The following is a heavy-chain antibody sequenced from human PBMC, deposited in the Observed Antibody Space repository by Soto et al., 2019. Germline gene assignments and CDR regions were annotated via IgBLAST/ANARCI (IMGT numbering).Heavy chain of an antibody. CDR3: ARGSFYYYYGMDV. J-gene: IGHJ6*02. Sequence: GESLKISCAASGFTFSSYWMSWVRQAPGKGLEWVANIKQDGSEKYYVDSVKGRFTISRDNAKNSLYLQMNSLRAEDTAVYYCARGSFYYYYGMDVWGQGTTVTVSS. CDR1: GFTFSSYW. V-gene: IGHV3-7*01. CDR2: IKQDGSEK.